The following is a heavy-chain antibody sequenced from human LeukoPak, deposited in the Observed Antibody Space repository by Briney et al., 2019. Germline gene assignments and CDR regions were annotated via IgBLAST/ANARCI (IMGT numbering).Heavy chain of an antibody. CDR2: IYYSGST. Sequence: PSETLSLTCTVSGGSFSNYYWSWIRQPPGKGLEWIGFIYYSGSTNYNPSLKSRVTISVDTSKNQFSLKLSSVTAADTAVYYCASGTGSADSSSSSRPHPRSIDYWGQGTLVTVSS. V-gene: IGHV4-59*12. CDR1: GGSFSNYY. CDR3: ASGTGSADSSSSSRPHPRSIDY. J-gene: IGHJ4*02. D-gene: IGHD6-6*01.